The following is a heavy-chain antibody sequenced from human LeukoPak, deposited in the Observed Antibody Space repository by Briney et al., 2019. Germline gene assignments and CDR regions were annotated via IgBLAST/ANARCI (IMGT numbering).Heavy chain of an antibody. CDR2: INSDGSST. J-gene: IGHJ4*02. Sequence: GGSLRLSGAASGFTFSSYWIHWVRQAPGKGLEWVSRINSDGSSTSYADSVKGRFTISRDNAKNTLYLPMNSLRDEATAVYYCARIGYDGDYGFADYWGQGTLVTVSS. CDR1: GFTFSSYW. D-gene: IGHD4-17*01. V-gene: IGHV3-74*01. CDR3: ARIGYDGDYGFADY.